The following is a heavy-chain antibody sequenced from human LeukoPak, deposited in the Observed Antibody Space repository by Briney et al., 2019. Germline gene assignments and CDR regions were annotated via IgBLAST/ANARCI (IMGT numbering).Heavy chain of an antibody. CDR1: GGSISSSSYY. D-gene: IGHD3-22*01. Sequence: SETLSLTCTVSGGSISSSSYYWGWIRQPPGKGLEWIGSIYYSGSTYYNPSLKSRVTISVDTTKNQFSLKLSSVTAADTAVYYCLMTNYDSSGQTDYWGQGTLVTVSS. CDR2: IYYSGST. J-gene: IGHJ4*02. V-gene: IGHV4-39*07. CDR3: LMTNYDSSGQTDY.